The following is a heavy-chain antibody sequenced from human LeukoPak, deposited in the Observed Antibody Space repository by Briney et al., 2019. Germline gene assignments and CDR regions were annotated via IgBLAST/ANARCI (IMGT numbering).Heavy chain of an antibody. D-gene: IGHD4-17*01. CDR3: AKGTTATVWKNWFDP. J-gene: IGHJ5*02. Sequence: SETLSLTCAVYGGSFSGYYWSWIRQPPGKGLEWIGEINHSGSTNYNPSLKSRVTISVDTSKNQFSLKLSSVTAADTAVYYCAKGTTATVWKNWFDPWGQGTLVTVSS. CDR2: INHSGST. CDR1: GGSFSGYY. V-gene: IGHV4-34*01.